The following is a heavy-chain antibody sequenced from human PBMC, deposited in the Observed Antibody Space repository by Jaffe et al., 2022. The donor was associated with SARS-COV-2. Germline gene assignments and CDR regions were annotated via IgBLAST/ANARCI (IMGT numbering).Heavy chain of an antibody. J-gene: IGHJ6*02. CDR3: ARDLVVVAGRYYYYGMDV. CDR2: INPNSGGT. Sequence: QVQLVQSGAEVKKPGASVKVSCKASGYTFTGYYMHWVRQAPGQGLEWMGWINPNSGGTNYAQKFQGRVTMTRDTSISTAYMELSRLRSDDTAVYYCARDLVVVAGRYYYYGMDVWGQGTTVTVSS. V-gene: IGHV1-2*02. D-gene: IGHD2-15*01. CDR1: GYTFTGYY.